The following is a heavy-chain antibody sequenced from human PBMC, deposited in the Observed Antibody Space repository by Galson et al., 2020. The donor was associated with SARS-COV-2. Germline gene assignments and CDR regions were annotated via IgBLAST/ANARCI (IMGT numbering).Heavy chain of an antibody. CDR3: AKTLVGNGGYMDV. V-gene: IGHV3-23*01. J-gene: IGHJ6*03. Sequence: GGSLRLSCGGSGFIFSVYAMNWVRQASGKGLEWVATIDSTGGFIYYKDSVQGRFTISRDNSKDTVFLQMNSLRAEDTAVYHCAKTLVGNGGYMDVWGKGTTVTVSS. CDR2: IDSTGGFI. D-gene: IGHD2-2*01. CDR1: GFIFSVYA.